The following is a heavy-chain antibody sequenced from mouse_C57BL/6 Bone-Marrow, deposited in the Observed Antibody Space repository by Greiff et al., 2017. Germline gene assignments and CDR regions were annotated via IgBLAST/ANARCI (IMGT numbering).Heavy chain of an antibody. CDR3: AHYYGSSYAMDY. CDR1: GYSITSGYY. V-gene: IGHV3-6*01. D-gene: IGHD1-1*01. J-gene: IGHJ4*01. Sequence: EVQLQQSGPGLVKPSQSLSLTCSVTGYSITSGYYWNWIRQFPGNKLEWMGYISYDGSNNYNPSLKTRISITRDTSKNQFFLKLNSVTTEDTATYYCAHYYGSSYAMDYWGQGTSVTVSS. CDR2: ISYDGSN.